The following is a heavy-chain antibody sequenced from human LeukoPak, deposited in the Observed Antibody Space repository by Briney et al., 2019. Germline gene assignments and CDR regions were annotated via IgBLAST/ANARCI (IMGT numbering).Heavy chain of an antibody. V-gene: IGHV3-23*01. D-gene: IGHD5-24*01. CDR2: ISGSGGST. CDR3: ARALGVEMATRSDY. J-gene: IGHJ4*02. Sequence: GGSLRLSCAASGFTFSSYGMSWVRQAPGKGLEWVSAISGSGGSTYYADSVKGRFTISRDNAKNSLYLQMNSLRAEDTAVYYCARALGVEMATRSDYWGQGTLVTVSS. CDR1: GFTFSSYG.